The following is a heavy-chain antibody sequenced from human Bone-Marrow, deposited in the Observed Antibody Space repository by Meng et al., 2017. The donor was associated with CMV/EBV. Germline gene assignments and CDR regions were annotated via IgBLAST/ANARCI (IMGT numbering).Heavy chain of an antibody. CDR2: IYYSGST. Sequence: GSLRLSCTVSGGSISSSSYYWGGIRQPPGKGLEWIGSIYYSGSTYYNPSLKSRVTISVDTSKNQFSLKLSSVTAEDTAVYYCARGWVDGMDVGGQGTTVTVSS. D-gene: IGHD1-26*01. J-gene: IGHJ6*02. CDR1: GGSISSSSYY. V-gene: IGHV4-39*07. CDR3: ARGWVDGMDV.